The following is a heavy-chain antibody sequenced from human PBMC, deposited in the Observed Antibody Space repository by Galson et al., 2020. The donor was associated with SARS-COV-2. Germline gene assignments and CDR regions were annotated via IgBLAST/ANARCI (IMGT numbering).Heavy chain of an antibody. V-gene: IGHV1-69*13. Sequence: SVKVSCKASGGTFSSYAISWVRQAPGQGLEWMGGIIPIFGTANYAQKFQGRVTLTADESTSTAYMELSSLRSEDTAVYYCADYSGYDEFEFDPWGQGTLVTVSS. J-gene: IGHJ5*02. CDR2: IIPIFGTA. CDR1: GGTFSSYA. CDR3: ADYSGYDEFEFDP. D-gene: IGHD5-12*01.